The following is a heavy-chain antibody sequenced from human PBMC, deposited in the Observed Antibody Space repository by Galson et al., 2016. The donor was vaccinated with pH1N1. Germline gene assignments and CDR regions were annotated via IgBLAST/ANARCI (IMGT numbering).Heavy chain of an antibody. J-gene: IGHJ4*02. CDR2: ISGGGGST. CDR3: AKHDGSGYYYSRRLH. CDR1: GITFTNFG. V-gene: IGHV3-23*01. D-gene: IGHD3-22*01. Sequence: SLRLSCAVSGITFTNFGMSWLRQAPGKGLEWILAISGGGGSTYHADSVKGRFTISRDNSKSTLNLQMSSLRAEDTAVYYCAKHDGSGYYYSRRLHWGQGTLVTVSS.